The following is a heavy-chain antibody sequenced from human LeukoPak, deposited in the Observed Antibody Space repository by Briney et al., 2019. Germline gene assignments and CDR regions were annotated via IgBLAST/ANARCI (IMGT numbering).Heavy chain of an antibody. CDR1: GFTFSSYG. J-gene: IGHJ4*02. V-gene: IGHV3-30*02. D-gene: IGHD1-26*01. CDR3: AREGGNYLRQPILQYPKGDC. CDR2: IRYDGSNK. Sequence: GGSLRLSCAASGFTFSSYGMHWVRQAPGKGLEWVAFIRYDGSNKYYADSVKGRFTISRDNSKNTLYLQMNSLRAEDTAVYYCAREGGNYLRQPILQYPKGDCWGQGTLVTVSS.